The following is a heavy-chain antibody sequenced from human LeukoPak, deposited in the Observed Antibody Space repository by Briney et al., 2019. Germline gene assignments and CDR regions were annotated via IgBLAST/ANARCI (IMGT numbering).Heavy chain of an antibody. Sequence: GGSLRLSCTASGFTFSSYGMHWVRQAPGKGLEWVAVISSDGSNKYYADSVKGRFTISRDNSKNTLYLQMNSLRAEDTAVYYCAKLEKAMAGTPLDYWGQGTLVTVSS. V-gene: IGHV3-30*18. CDR3: AKLEKAMAGTPLDY. D-gene: IGHD6-19*01. CDR2: ISSDGSNK. J-gene: IGHJ4*02. CDR1: GFTFSSYG.